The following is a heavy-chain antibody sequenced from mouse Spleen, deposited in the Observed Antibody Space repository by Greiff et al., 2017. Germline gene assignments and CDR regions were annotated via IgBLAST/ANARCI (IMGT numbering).Heavy chain of an antibody. CDR2: INYDGSST. Sequence: EVKLMESEGGLVQPGSSMKLSCTASGFTFSDYYMAWVRQVPEKGLEWVANINYDGSSTYYLDSLKSRFIISRDNAKNILYLQMSSLKSEDTATYYGAEAGGNSVVTSYYYAWDYGGKGTQVTVPS. J-gene: IGHJ4*01. V-gene: IGHV5-16*01. D-gene: IGHD2-1*01. CDR3: AEAGGNSVVTSYYYAWDY. CDR1: GFTFSDYY.